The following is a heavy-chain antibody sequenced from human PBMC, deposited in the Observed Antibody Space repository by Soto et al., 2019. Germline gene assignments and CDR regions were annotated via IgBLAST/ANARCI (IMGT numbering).Heavy chain of an antibody. CDR2: IIPIFGTA. V-gene: IGHV1-69*13. CDR1: GSTFSSYA. J-gene: IGHJ6*02. CDR3: ARARDKAMLIGAYYYYGMDV. Sequence: ASVKVSCKASGSTFSSYAISWVRQAPGQGLEWMGGIIPIFGTANYAQKFQGRVTITADESTSTAYMELSSLRSEDTAVYYCARARDKAMLIGAYYYYGMDVWGQGTMVSV. D-gene: IGHD5-18*01.